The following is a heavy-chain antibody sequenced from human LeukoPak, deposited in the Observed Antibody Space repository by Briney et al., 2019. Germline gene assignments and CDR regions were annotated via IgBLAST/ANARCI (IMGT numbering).Heavy chain of an antibody. CDR3: ARAGSSSSWYENY. CDR2: VSYDGNNK. CDR1: GFTFSNYA. D-gene: IGHD6-13*01. Sequence: GGALRLSCAASGFTFSNYAMHWVRQAPGTGLEWVAVVSYDGNNKYYADSVKGRFTISRDNSKDTLYLQMNSLRVEDTAVYYCARAGSSSSWYENYWGQGTLVTVSS. J-gene: IGHJ4*02. V-gene: IGHV3-30-3*01.